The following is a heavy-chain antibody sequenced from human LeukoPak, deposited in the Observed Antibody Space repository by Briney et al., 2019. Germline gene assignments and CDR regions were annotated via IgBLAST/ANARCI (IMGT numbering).Heavy chain of an antibody. CDR1: GFTFSSYS. CDR2: ISSSSSTI. Sequence: QPGGSLRLSCAASGFTFSSYSMNWVRQAPGKGLEWVSYISSSSSTIYYADSVKGRFTISRDNSKNTLYLQMNSLRAEDTAVYYCAKDKDACSYCSSTSCQDYWGQGTLVTVSS. V-gene: IGHV3-48*01. D-gene: IGHD2-2*01. J-gene: IGHJ4*02. CDR3: AKDKDACSYCSSTSCQDY.